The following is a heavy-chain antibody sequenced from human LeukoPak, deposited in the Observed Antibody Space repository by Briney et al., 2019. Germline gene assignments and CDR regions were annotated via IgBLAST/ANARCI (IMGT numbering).Heavy chain of an antibody. CDR1: GFTFSSYA. J-gene: IGHJ3*02. V-gene: IGHV4-34*01. CDR2: VSRSGST. Sequence: GSLRLSCAASGFTFSSYAMSWVRQPPGKGLEWIGEVSRSGSTNYNPSLKSRVTISVDTSKNQFSLKLSSVTAADTAVYYCARSYNWKRIGTFDIWGQGTMVTVSS. D-gene: IGHD1-20*01. CDR3: ARSYNWKRIGTFDI.